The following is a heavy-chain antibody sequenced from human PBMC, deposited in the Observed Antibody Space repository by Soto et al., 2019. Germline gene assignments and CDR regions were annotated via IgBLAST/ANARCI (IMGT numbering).Heavy chain of an antibody. D-gene: IGHD1-26*01. V-gene: IGHV3-30*04. CDR1: GFSFRNCA. CDR2: ISRDGSHK. Sequence: GGSLRLSCAASGFSFRNCAIHWVRQAPGKGLEWVAVISRDGSHKYYLDSVKGRFTISRDNSKDTVNLLMNSLRDDDSAMYYCARSRNSAVADSFDFWGQGTLVTVS. CDR3: ARSRNSAVADSFDF. J-gene: IGHJ4*02.